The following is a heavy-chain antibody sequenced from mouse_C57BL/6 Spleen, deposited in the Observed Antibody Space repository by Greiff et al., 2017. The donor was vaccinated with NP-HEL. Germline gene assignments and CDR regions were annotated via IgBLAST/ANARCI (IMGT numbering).Heavy chain of an antibody. Sequence: EVMLVESGGGLVKPGGSLKLSCAASGFTFSDYGMHWVRQAPEKGLEWVAYISSGSSTIYYADTVKGRFTISRDNAKNTLFLQMTSLRSEDTAMYYCAIDSSGFAYWGQGTLVTVSA. D-gene: IGHD3-2*02. CDR1: GFTFSDYG. CDR2: ISSGSSTI. CDR3: AIDSSGFAY. V-gene: IGHV5-17*01. J-gene: IGHJ3*01.